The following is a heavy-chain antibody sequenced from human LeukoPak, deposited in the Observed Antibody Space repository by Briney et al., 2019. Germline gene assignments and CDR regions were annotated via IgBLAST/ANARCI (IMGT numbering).Heavy chain of an antibody. CDR1: GGSISSGSYY. CDR2: IYTSGST. J-gene: IGHJ4*02. V-gene: IGHV4-61*02. Sequence: SETLSLTCTVSGGSISSGSYYWSWIRQPAGKGLEWIGRIYTSGSTNYNPSLKSRVTISVDTSKNQFSLKLSSVTAADTAVYYCARGNPTDGHYFDYWGQGTLVTVSS. D-gene: IGHD5-24*01. CDR3: ARGNPTDGHYFDY.